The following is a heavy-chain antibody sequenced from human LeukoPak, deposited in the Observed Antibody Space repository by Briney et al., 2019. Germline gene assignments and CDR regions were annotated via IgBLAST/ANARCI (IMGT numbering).Heavy chain of an antibody. J-gene: IGHJ5*02. D-gene: IGHD1-1*01. V-gene: IGHV1-8*01. CDR3: ARIPQRVPHNWFDP. CDR2: MNPHNGNA. Sequence: SVKVSCKASGYTFTSNDINWVRQAAGQGLEWMGWMNPHNGNAGYAQKFQGRVTMTRDTSISTAYMELSSLTSDDSAVYYCARIPQRVPHNWFDPWGQGTLVTVSS. CDR1: GYTFTSND.